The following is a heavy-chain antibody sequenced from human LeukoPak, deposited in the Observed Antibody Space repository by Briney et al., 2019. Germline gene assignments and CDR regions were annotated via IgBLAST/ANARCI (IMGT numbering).Heavy chain of an antibody. Sequence: PSGTLSLTCAVYGGSFSGYYWSWIRQPPGKGLEWIGEINHSGSTNYNPSLKSRVTISVDTSKNQFSLKLSSVTAADTAVYYCARVSSSWYEDWYFDLWGRGTLVSVPS. CDR1: GGSFSGYY. V-gene: IGHV4-34*01. J-gene: IGHJ2*01. CDR3: ARVSSSWYEDWYFDL. CDR2: INHSGST. D-gene: IGHD6-13*01.